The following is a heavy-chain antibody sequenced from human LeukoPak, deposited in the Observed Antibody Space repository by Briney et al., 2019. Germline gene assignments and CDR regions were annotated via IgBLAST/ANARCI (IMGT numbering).Heavy chain of an antibody. CDR2: ISAYNSNT. CDR1: GYTFTSYG. Sequence: ASVKVSCKASGYTFTSYGISWVRQAPGQGLEWMGWISAYNSNTNYAQKLQGRVTMTTDTSTSTAYMELRSLRSDDTAVYYCARDRLSDILTGYQGPFGYWGQGTLVTVSS. D-gene: IGHD3-9*01. CDR3: ARDRLSDILTGYQGPFGY. V-gene: IGHV1-18*04. J-gene: IGHJ4*02.